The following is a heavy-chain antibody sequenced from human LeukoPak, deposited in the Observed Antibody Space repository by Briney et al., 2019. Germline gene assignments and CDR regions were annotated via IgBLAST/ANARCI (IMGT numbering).Heavy chain of an antibody. CDR3: ARGSVESSPMETTYYYYGMDV. J-gene: IGHJ6*02. CDR1: VYTCTSYD. CDR2: MNPNSGNT. V-gene: IGHV1-8*01. Sequence: GASVKVSCKASVYTCTSYDINWVRQATGQGLEWMGWMNPNSGNTGYAQKFQGRVTMTRNTSISTAYMELSSLRSEDTAVYYCARGSVESSPMETTYYYYGMDVWGQGTTVTVSS. D-gene: IGHD1-7*01.